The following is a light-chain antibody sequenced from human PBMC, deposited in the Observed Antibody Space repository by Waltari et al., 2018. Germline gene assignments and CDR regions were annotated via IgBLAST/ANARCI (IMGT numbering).Light chain of an antibody. CDR2: GAS. J-gene: IGKJ3*01. CDR3: QQYSSSPLT. Sequence: EIVLTQSPGTLSLSPGERATLSCRASQSVNNYLAWFQQKPGQAPRLLIHGASSRTAVIPDRSSSSGSGTDFTLTISGLEPQDFAVYYCQQYSSSPLTFGPGTKVDIK. V-gene: IGKV3-20*01. CDR1: QSVNNY.